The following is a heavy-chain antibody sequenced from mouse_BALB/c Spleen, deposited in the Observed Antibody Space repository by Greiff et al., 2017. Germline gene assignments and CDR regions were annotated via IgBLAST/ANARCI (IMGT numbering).Heavy chain of an antibody. J-gene: IGHJ3*01. V-gene: IGHV3-2*02. CDR2: ISYSGST. CDR1: GYSITSDYA. Sequence: VQLKESGPGLVKPSQSLSLTCTVTGYSITSDYAWNWIRQFPGNKLEWMGYISYSGSTSYNPSLKSRISITRDTSKNQFFLQLNSVTTEDTATYYCASSLYYYGSRGFAYWGQGTLVTVSA. D-gene: IGHD1-1*01. CDR3: ASSLYYYGSRGFAY.